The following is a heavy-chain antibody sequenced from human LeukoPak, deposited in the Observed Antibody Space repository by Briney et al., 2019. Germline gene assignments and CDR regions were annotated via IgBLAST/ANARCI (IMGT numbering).Heavy chain of an antibody. J-gene: IGHJ6*03. V-gene: IGHV3-30*02. CDR1: GFTFSSYG. D-gene: IGHD3-3*01. CDR3: AIDLRDITIFGVVISYYYMDV. Sequence: PGGSLRLSCAASGFTFSSYGMHWVRQAPGKGLEWVAFIRYDGSNKYYADSVKGRFTISRDNSKNTLYLQMNSLRAEDTAVYYCAIDLRDITIFGVVISYYYMDVWGKGTTVTVSS. CDR2: IRYDGSNK.